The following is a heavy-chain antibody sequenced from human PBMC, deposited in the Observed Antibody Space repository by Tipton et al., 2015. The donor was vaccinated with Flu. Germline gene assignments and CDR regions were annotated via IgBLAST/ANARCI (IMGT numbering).Heavy chain of an antibody. V-gene: IGHV4-59*12. CDR3: ARGLGVVVAVAFDI. CDR2: IFYTGDT. J-gene: IGHJ3*02. CDR1: GGSFSNYY. D-gene: IGHD2-15*01. Sequence: TLSLTCTVSGGSFSNYYWNWIRQPPGKGLEWIGYIFYTGDTSYNPSLKSRVTISTETSKNQFSLKLSSVTAADTAVYYCARGLGVVVAVAFDIWGQGTMVTVSS.